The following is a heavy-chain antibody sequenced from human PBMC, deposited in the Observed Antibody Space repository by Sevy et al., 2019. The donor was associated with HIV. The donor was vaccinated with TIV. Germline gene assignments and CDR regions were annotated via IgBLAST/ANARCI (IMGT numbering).Heavy chain of an antibody. CDR3: ATESVFWHNFDY. CDR2: MYHSGRS. J-gene: IGHJ4*02. Sequence: SETLSLTCAVSGYSISSGFYWGWVRQPPGKGLEYIGNMYHSGRSSFNPSLKSRVTISLDTSKNQFSLKLTSVTAADTAVYYCATESVFWHNFDYLGQGMLVTVSS. CDR1: GYSISSGFY. V-gene: IGHV4-38-2*01.